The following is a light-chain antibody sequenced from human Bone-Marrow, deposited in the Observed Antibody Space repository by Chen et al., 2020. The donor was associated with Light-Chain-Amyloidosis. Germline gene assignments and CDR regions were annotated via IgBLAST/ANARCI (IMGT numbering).Light chain of an antibody. CDR2: RDT. CDR3: QSADSSGTYEVI. J-gene: IGLJ2*01. Sequence: SYERTQPPPVSVSPGQTARITCSGDDLPTKYAYWYQQKPGQAPVLVIHRDTERPSGISERFSGSSSGTTATLTISGVQAEDEADSHCQSADSSGTYEVIFGGGTKLTVL. CDR1: DLPTKY. V-gene: IGLV3-25*03.